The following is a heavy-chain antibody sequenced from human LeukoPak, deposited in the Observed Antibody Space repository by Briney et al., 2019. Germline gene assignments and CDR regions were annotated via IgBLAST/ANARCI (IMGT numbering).Heavy chain of an antibody. J-gene: IGHJ4*02. Sequence: GGSLRLSCAASGFTFDDYAMHWVRQAPGKGLEWVSGISWNSGSIGYADSVKGRFTISRDNAKNSLYLQMNSLRAEDTAVYYCARALYDFWSGPFDYWGQGTLVTVSS. D-gene: IGHD3-3*01. CDR1: GFTFDDYA. CDR3: ARALYDFWSGPFDY. CDR2: ISWNSGSI. V-gene: IGHV3-9*01.